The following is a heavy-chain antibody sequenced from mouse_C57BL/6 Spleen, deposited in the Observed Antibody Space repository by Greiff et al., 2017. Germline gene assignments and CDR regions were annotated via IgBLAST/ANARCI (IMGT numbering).Heavy chain of an antibody. CDR1: GFTFNTYA. V-gene: IGHV10-3*01. J-gene: IGHJ2*01. CDR2: IRSKSSNYAT. D-gene: IGHD3-3*01. Sequence: EVKVIESGGGLVQPKGSLKLSCAASGFTFNTYAMHWVRQAPGKGLEWVARIRSKSSNYATYYADSVKDRFTNSRDYSQSMLHLQMNNLKTEDTAIYYCERGLDYFDYWGQGTTLTVSS. CDR3: ERGLDYFDY.